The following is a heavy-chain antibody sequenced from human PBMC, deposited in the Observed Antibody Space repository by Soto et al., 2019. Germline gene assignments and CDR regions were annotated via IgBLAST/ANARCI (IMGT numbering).Heavy chain of an antibody. CDR2: ISTFNGKT. CDR3: ARLLTEGATFREYAFDL. J-gene: IGHJ3*01. Sequence: QIKLMQSGGDVKTPGASLKVSCTTSRYTFTSQGIAWVRQAPGQGLEWMGWISTFNGKTDYAQKFQGRVTMTADTLKSTVHMELRSLRSDDTGVYYCARLLTEGATFREYAFDLWGPGTKVTVSS. V-gene: IGHV1-18*01. CDR1: RYTFTSQG. D-gene: IGHD3-9*01.